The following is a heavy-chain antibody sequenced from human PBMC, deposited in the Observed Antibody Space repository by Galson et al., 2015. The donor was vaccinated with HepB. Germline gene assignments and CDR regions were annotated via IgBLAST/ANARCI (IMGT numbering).Heavy chain of an antibody. J-gene: IGHJ6*02. V-gene: IGHV3-33*01. Sequence: SLRLSCAASGFTFSSYGMHWVRQAPGKGLEWVAVIWYDGSNKYYADSVKGRFTISRDNSKNTLYLQMNSLRAEDTAVYYCARDLDVGDSSGSGDYYYGMDVWGQGTTVTVSS. CDR2: IWYDGSNK. CDR1: GFTFSSYG. D-gene: IGHD6-19*01. CDR3: ARDLDVGDSSGSGDYYYGMDV.